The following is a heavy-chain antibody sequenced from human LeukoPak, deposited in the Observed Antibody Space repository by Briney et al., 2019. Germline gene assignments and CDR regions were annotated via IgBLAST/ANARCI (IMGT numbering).Heavy chain of an antibody. CDR2: IKQDGSEK. D-gene: IGHD3-16*01. CDR3: ASRDALGY. CDR1: GFTFTDYW. J-gene: IGHJ4*02. V-gene: IGHV3-7*01. Sequence: GGSLRLSCAASGFTFTDYWMSWVRQAPGKGLEWVANIKQDGSEKNYADSVRGRFSISRDNAKNSAYLQMNNLRAEDTAIYYCASRDALGYWGQGTLVTVSS.